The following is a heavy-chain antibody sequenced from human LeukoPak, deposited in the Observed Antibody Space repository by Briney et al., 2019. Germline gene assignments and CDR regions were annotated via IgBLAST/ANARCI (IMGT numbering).Heavy chain of an antibody. CDR3: ARSLGSDFYFDY. J-gene: IGHJ4*02. CDR1: GYTFTSYY. V-gene: IGHV1-46*01. CDR2: INPSGGST. D-gene: IGHD5/OR15-5a*01. Sequence: ASVKVSCTASGYTFTSYYMHWVRQAPGQGLEWMGIINPSGGSTSYAQKFQGRVTMTRDTSTSTVYMELSSLRSEDTAVYYCARSLGSDFYFDYWGQGTLVTVSS.